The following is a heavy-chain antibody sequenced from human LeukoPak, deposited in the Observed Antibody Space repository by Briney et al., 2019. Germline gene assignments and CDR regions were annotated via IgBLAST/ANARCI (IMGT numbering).Heavy chain of an antibody. CDR3: AKDQMSSGWYFDY. V-gene: IGHV3-23*01. CDR2: ISDSGTT. D-gene: IGHD6-19*01. Sequence: GGSLRLSCAASGVALSSYAMSWVRRAPGKGLEWVSGISDSGTTYYADSVKGRFTISRDNSKNTMYLQMNSLRAEDTAVYYCAKDQMSSGWYFDYWGQGTLVTISS. CDR1: GVALSSYA. J-gene: IGHJ4*02.